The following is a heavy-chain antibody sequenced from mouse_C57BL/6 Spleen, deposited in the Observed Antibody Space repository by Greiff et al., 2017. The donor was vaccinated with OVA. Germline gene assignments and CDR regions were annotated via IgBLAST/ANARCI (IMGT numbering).Heavy chain of an antibody. J-gene: IGHJ2*01. Sequence: EVQLQESGPGLVKPSQSLSLTCSVTGYSITSGYYWNWIRQFPGNKLEWMGYISYDGSNNYNPSLKNRISITRDTSKNQFFLKLNSVTTEDTATYYCARRAQATRFDYWGQGTTLTVSS. D-gene: IGHD3-2*02. CDR3: ARRAQATRFDY. V-gene: IGHV3-6*01. CDR2: ISYDGSN. CDR1: GYSITSGYY.